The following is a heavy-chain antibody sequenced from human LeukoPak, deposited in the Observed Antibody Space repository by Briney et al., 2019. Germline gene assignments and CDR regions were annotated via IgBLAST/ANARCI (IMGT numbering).Heavy chain of an antibody. CDR1: GGSISSSSYY. D-gene: IGHD2-15*01. CDR2: IYTSATT. Sequence: PSQTLSLTCTVSGGSISSSSYYWSWIRQPAGKGLEWIGHIYTSATTNYNPSLKSRVTISADTSKNQFSLKLSSVTAADPAVYSCVRGSNCGSRRCNTHYWGQGTLVTVSS. CDR3: VRGSNCGSRRCNTHY. J-gene: IGHJ4*02. V-gene: IGHV4-61*09.